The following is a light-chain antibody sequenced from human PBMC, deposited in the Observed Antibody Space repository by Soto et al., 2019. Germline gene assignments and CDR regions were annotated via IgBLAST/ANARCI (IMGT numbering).Light chain of an antibody. Sequence: QSVLTKPASVSGSPGQSITISCTGTSSDVGGYNYVSWYQQHPGKAPKLIIYELINRPSGVSNRFSGSKSGNTASLTISGLQAEDEADYYCNSYTSKSTGVFGTGTKLTVL. V-gene: IGLV2-14*01. J-gene: IGLJ1*01. CDR3: NSYTSKSTGV. CDR1: SSDVGGYNY. CDR2: ELI.